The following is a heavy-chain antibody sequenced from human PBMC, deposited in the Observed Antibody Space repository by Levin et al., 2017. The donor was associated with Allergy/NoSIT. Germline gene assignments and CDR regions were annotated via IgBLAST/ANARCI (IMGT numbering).Heavy chain of an antibody. Sequence: GGSLRLSCAASGFTFSSYGMHWVRQAPGKGLEWVAVIWYDGSNKYYADSVKGRFTISRDNSKNTLYLQMNSLRAEDTAVYYCARGGFGAQLDSWVDGWGQGTTVTVS. CDR3: ARGGFGAQLDSWVDG. D-gene: IGHD3-10*01. CDR1: GFTFSSYG. V-gene: IGHV3-33*01. J-gene: IGHJ6*02. CDR2: IWYDGSNK.